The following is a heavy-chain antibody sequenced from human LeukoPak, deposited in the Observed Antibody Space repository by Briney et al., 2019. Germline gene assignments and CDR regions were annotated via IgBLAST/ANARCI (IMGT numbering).Heavy chain of an antibody. CDR3: TRKQFLGIH. J-gene: IGHJ4*02. Sequence: GGSLRLSCTASGFTFGDYAMSWVRQAPGKGLEWVGFIRSKAYGGTTEYAASVKGRFTISRDDSKSIAYLQMNSLKTEDTAVYYCTRKQFLGIHWGQGTLVTVSS. D-gene: IGHD3-3*01. CDR2: IRSKAYGGTT. V-gene: IGHV3-49*04. CDR1: GFTFGDYA.